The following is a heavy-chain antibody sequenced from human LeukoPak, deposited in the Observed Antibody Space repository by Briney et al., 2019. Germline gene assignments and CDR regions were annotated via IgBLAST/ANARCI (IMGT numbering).Heavy chain of an antibody. V-gene: IGHV3-53*01. J-gene: IGHJ4*02. D-gene: IGHD1-26*01. Sequence: PGGSLRLSCAASGLSISDQYMSWVRQAPGKGLEWVSIIQGGGNIYYADSVKGRFTISRDNSKNTLYLQMNSLRAEDTAVYYCARVGGSYGYFFDYWGQGTLVTVSS. CDR3: ARVGGSYGYFFDY. CDR1: GLSISDQY. CDR2: IQGGGNI.